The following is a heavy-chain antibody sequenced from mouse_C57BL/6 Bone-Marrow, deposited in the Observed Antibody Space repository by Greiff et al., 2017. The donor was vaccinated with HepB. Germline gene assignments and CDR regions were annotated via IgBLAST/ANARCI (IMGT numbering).Heavy chain of an antibody. V-gene: IGHV1-54*01. J-gene: IGHJ3*01. CDR1: GYAFTHYL. D-gene: IGHD2-4*01. CDR2: INPGSGGT. CDR3: ARGSIYYDYDGAY. Sequence: VQLQQSGAELVRPGTSVKVSCKASGYAFTHYLIEWVKQRPGQGLEWIGVINPGSGGTNYNEKFKGNATLTADKSSSTAYMQLSSLTSEDSAVYFCARGSIYYDYDGAYWGQGTLVTVSA.